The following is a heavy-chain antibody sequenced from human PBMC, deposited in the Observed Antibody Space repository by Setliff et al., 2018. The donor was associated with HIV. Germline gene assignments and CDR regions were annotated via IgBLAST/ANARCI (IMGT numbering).Heavy chain of an antibody. CDR2: TYHSGST. Sequence: SETLSLTCDVSGDSIRGGDYWGWIRQPPGKGLEWIGSTYHSGSTYYNPSLKSRVTISVDTSKNQFSLKLSSVTAADTAVYYCARADDYYDSSGYYRYYYYGMDVWGQGTTVTVSS. J-gene: IGHJ6*02. V-gene: IGHV4-38-2*01. D-gene: IGHD3-22*01. CDR3: ARADDYYDSSGYYRYYYYGMDV. CDR1: GDSIRGGDY.